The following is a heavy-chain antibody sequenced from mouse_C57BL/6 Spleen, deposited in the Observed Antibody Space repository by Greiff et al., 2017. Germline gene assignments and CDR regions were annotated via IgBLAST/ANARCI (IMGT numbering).Heavy chain of an antibody. CDR1: GYTFTDYN. V-gene: IGHV1-22*01. Sequence: VQLKESGPELVKPGASVKMSCKASGYTFTDYNMHWVKQSHGKSLEWIGYINPNNGGTSYNQKFKGKATLTVNKSSSTAYMELRSLTSEDSAVYYCVYGSSGDYWGQGTTLTVSS. J-gene: IGHJ2*01. CDR3: VYGSSGDY. D-gene: IGHD1-1*01. CDR2: INPNNGGT.